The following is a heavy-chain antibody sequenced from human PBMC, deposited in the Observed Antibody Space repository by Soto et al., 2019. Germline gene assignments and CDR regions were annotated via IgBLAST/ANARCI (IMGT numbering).Heavy chain of an antibody. J-gene: IGHJ3*02. Sequence: QVQLQESGPGLVKPSETLSLTCTVSGGSISSYYWSWIRQPPGKGLEWIGYIYYSGSTNYNPSLKSRVTISVDTSKNQFSLKLSSVTAADTGVYYCARVWLGAFDIWGKGTMVTVSS. CDR2: IYYSGST. CDR1: GGSISSYY. D-gene: IGHD2-21*01. V-gene: IGHV4-59*01. CDR3: ARVWLGAFDI.